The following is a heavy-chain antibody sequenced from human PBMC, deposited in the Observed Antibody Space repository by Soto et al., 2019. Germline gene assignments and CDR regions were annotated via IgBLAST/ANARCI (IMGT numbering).Heavy chain of an antibody. Sequence: QVQLVESGGGVVQPRRSLRLSCAASGFTFSSYGMHWVRQAPGKGLEWVAVISYDGSNKYYADSVKGRFTISRDNSKNTLYLQMNSLRAEDTAVYYCAITMVREIPYYYYGMDVWGQGTTVTVSS. D-gene: IGHD3-10*01. J-gene: IGHJ6*02. CDR2: ISYDGSNK. V-gene: IGHV3-30*03. CDR3: AITMVREIPYYYYGMDV. CDR1: GFTFSSYG.